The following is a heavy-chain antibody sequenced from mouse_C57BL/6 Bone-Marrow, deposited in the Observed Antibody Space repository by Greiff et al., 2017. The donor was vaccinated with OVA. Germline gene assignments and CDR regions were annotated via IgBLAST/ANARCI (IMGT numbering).Heavy chain of an antibody. J-gene: IGHJ2*01. D-gene: IGHD1-1*01. V-gene: IGHV5-17*01. Sequence: EVMLVESGGGLVKPGGSLKLSCAASGFTFSDYGMHWVRQAPEKGLEWVAYISSGSSTIYYADTVKGRFTISRDNAKNTLFLQMTSLRSEDTAMYYCATHGSSYEDYWGQGTTLTVSS. CDR1: GFTFSDYG. CDR3: ATHGSSYEDY. CDR2: ISSGSSTI.